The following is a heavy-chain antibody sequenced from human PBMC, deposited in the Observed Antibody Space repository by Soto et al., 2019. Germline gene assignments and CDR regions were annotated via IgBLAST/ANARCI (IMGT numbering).Heavy chain of an antibody. D-gene: IGHD2-2*01. CDR1: GYTFTSYY. CDR2: INPSGGST. CDR3: ARTYCSSSSCYDEYYYGMDV. V-gene: IGHV1-46*01. J-gene: IGHJ6*02. Sequence: ASVKVSCKASGYTFTSYYMHWVRQAPGQGLEWMGIINPSGGSTSYAQKFQGRVTMTRDTSTSTVYMELSSLRSEDTAVYYCARTYCSSSSCYDEYYYGMDVWGQGTTVTVSS.